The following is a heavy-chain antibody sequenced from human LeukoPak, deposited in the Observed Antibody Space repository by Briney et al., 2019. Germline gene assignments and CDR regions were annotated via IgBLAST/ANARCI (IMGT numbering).Heavy chain of an antibody. Sequence: GGSLRLSCAASGFTFSSYAMSWVRQAPGKGLEWVSTISDIGGSTSYADSVKGRFTISRDNSKNTLYLQMNSLRAEDTAVYYCARSPVVAATSAPNWFDPWGQGTLVTVSS. J-gene: IGHJ5*02. CDR3: ARSPVVAATSAPNWFDP. D-gene: IGHD2-15*01. V-gene: IGHV3-23*01. CDR1: GFTFSSYA. CDR2: ISDIGGST.